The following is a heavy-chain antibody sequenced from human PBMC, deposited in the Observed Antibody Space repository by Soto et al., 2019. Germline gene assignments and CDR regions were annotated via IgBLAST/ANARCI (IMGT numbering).Heavy chain of an antibody. V-gene: IGHV4-59*01. CDR3: ASPREGQWLVFDH. D-gene: IGHD6-19*01. Sequence: PSETLSLTCTVSGGSMSSYYWSWVRQPPGMGLEWIGYIYYSGNTNYNPSLKSRVTISVDTSKSQFSLELTSVTAADAAVYFCASPREGQWLVFDHWGQRTLVTVSS. CDR2: IYYSGNT. CDR1: GGSMSSYY. J-gene: IGHJ4*02.